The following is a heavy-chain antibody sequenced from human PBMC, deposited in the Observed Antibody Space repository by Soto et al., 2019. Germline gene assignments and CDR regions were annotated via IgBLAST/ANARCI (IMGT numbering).Heavy chain of an antibody. CDR3: ARTVSTDSSSWFDY. D-gene: IGHD6-13*01. CDR1: GGSFSGYY. J-gene: IGHJ4*02. Sequence: SETLSLTCAVYGGSFSGYYWSWIRQPPGKGLEWIGEINHSGSTNYNPSLKSRVTISVDTSTNQFSLKLSSVTAADTAVYYCARTVSTDSSSWFDYWGQGTLVTVSS. V-gene: IGHV4-34*01. CDR2: INHSGST.